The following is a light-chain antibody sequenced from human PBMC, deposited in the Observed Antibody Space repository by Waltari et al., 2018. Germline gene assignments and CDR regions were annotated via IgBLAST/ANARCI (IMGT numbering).Light chain of an antibody. J-gene: IGKJ5*01. Sequence: EIVFTQSPATLSLSPGERATLSCRASQTVSSYLAWYQQKPGQAPRLLIYDASNRATGISARFSGSGSGTAFTLTISSLEPEDFAVYYCQQRSNWPITFGQGTRLEIK. V-gene: IGKV3-11*01. CDR2: DAS. CDR1: QTVSSY. CDR3: QQRSNWPIT.